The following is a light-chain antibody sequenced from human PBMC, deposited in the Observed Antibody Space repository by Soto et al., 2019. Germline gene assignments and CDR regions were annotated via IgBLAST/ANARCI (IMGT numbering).Light chain of an antibody. CDR2: AAS. V-gene: IGKV1-39*01. CDR3: QQSYSTPRT. CDR1: QSISSY. Sequence: IQMTQSPSSVSSSVGDRVTITSLASQSISSYLNWYQQKPGKAPKLLIYAASSLQSGVPSRFSGSGSGTDFTLTISSLQPEDFATYYCQQSYSTPRTFGQGTKVDVK. J-gene: IGKJ1*01.